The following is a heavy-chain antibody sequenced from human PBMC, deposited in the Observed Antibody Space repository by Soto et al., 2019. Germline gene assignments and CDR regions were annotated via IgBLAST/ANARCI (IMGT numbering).Heavy chain of an antibody. J-gene: IGHJ4*02. V-gene: IGHV1-8*01. CDR3: ARDSTSPDY. D-gene: IGHD2-2*01. Sequence: QVHLVQSGAEVKKPGASVKISCKTSGYSFASNDITWVRQAPGQGLEWMGWMNGNSGLTGYAQKFQGRVTMTRNTSIRTAYMELSSLKSEDTAVYYCARDSTSPDYWGQGTLVIVSS. CDR1: GYSFASND. CDR2: MNGNSGLT.